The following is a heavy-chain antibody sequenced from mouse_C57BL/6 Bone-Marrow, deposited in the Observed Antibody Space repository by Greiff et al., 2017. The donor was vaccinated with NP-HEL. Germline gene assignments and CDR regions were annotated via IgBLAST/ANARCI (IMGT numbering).Heavy chain of an antibody. J-gene: IGHJ4*01. CDR3: ARYRGVTDYYAMDY. V-gene: IGHV7-3*01. D-gene: IGHD2-2*01. CDR2: IRNKANGYTT. CDR1: GFTFTDYY. Sequence: EVQVVESGGGLVQPGGSLSLSCAASGFTFTDYYMSWVRQPPGKALEWLGFIRNKANGYTTEYSASVKGRFTISRDNSQSILYLQMNALRAEDSATYYCARYRGVTDYYAMDYWGQGTSVTVSS.